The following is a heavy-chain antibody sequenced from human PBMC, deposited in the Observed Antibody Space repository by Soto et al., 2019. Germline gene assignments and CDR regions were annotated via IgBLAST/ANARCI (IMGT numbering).Heavy chain of an antibody. Sequence: LSLTCTVSGGSISSGGYYWSWIRQHPGKGLEWIGYIYYSGSTYYNPSLKSRVTISVDTSKSQFSLKLSSVTAADTAVYYCARIVVPAAIVYYYYGMDVWGQGTTVTVSS. V-gene: IGHV4-31*03. J-gene: IGHJ6*02. D-gene: IGHD2-2*02. CDR1: GGSISSGGYY. CDR2: IYYSGST. CDR3: ARIVVPAAIVYYYYGMDV.